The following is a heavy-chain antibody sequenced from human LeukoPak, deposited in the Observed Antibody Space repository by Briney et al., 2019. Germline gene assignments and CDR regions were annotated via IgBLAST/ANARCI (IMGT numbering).Heavy chain of an antibody. Sequence: SEILSLTCTVSGGSISSGSYYWSWIRQPAGKGLEWIGRIYTSGSTNYNPSLKSRVTISVDTSKNQFSLKLSSVTAADTAVYYCARGISDGYCSSTSCYGLDYWGQGTLVTVSS. V-gene: IGHV4-61*02. J-gene: IGHJ4*02. CDR1: GGSISSGSYY. CDR2: IYTSGST. D-gene: IGHD2-2*03. CDR3: ARGISDGYCSSTSCYGLDY.